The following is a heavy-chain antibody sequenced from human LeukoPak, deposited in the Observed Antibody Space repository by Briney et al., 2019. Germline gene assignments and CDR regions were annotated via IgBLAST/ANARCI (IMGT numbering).Heavy chain of an antibody. CDR2: ISGSGGST. D-gene: IGHD4/OR15-4a*01. Sequence: PGGSLRLSCAASGFTFRSYGMHWVRQAPGKGLERVSAISGSGGSTYYADSVKGRFTISRDNSKNTLYLQMNSLRAEDTAVYYCANPAAPGATLMLPWFDPWGQGTLVTVSS. CDR3: ANPAAPGATLMLPWFDP. CDR1: GFTFRSYG. V-gene: IGHV3-23*01. J-gene: IGHJ5*02.